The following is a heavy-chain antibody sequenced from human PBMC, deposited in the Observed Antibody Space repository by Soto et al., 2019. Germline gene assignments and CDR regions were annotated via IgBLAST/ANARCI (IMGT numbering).Heavy chain of an antibody. D-gene: IGHD2-15*01. CDR2: INAGNGNT. CDR1: GYTFTSYA. J-gene: IGHJ3*02. CDR3: ARDPIVVVVAATALNPDAFDI. V-gene: IGHV1-3*01. Sequence: ASVKVSCKASGYTFTSYAMHWVRQAPGQRLEWMGWINAGNGNTKYSQKFQGGVTITRDTSASTAYMELSSLRSEDTAVCYCARDPIVVVVAATALNPDAFDIWGQGTMVTVSS.